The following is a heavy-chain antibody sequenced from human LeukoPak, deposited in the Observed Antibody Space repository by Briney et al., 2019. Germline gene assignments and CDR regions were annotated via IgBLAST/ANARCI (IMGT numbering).Heavy chain of an antibody. CDR3: ARATYYFDY. Sequence: SDTLSLTCAVYGGSFTGYYWSWIRQPPGKGLEWIGEINHSGSTNYNPSLKSRVTKSVDTSKNQFSLKLSSVTAADTAVYYCARATYYFDYWGEGTRVTVSS. V-gene: IGHV4-34*01. CDR2: INHSGST. J-gene: IGHJ4*02. CDR1: GGSFTGYY.